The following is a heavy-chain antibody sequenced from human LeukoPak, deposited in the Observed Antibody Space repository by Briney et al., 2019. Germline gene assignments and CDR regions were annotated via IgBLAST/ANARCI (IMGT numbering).Heavy chain of an antibody. J-gene: IGHJ6*03. CDR2: INWNGAST. V-gene: IGHV3-20*04. Sequence: GGSLRLSCAASGFSFDDLGMTWVRQVPGKGLEWVAGINWNGASTGYADSVRGRFTISRDNAKNSLYLQMNSLRAEDTALYYCARAVCPTIKFCNSSYFMDVWGKGTTVNVS. D-gene: IGHD6-6*01. CDR3: ARAVCPTIKFCNSSYFMDV. CDR1: GFSFDDLG.